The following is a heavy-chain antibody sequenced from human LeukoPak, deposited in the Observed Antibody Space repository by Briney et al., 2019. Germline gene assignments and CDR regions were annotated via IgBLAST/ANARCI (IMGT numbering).Heavy chain of an antibody. CDR3: AKDLYYGSGSKFDD. V-gene: IGHV3-23*01. J-gene: IGHJ4*02. CDR2: ISGSGTST. D-gene: IGHD3-10*01. CDR1: GFTLSSYA. Sequence: GGSLTLSCAASGFTLSSYAMGWVRQAPGKGLEWVSFISGSGTSTYYADSVKGRFTISRDNSKNTLSLQMNSLRVEDTAVYYCAKDLYYGSGSKFDDWGQGTLVTVSS.